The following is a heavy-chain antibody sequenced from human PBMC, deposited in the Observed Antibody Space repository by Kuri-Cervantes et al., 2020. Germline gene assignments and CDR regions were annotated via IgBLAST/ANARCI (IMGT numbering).Heavy chain of an antibody. CDR3: ARGPRIVGAADY. J-gene: IGHJ4*02. V-gene: IGHV3-30-3*01. CDR2: ISYDGSNK. D-gene: IGHD1-26*01. Sequence: GESLKISCAASGFTFSSYAMHWVRQAPGKGLEWVAAISYDGSNKYYADSVKGRFTISRDNSKNTLYLQMNSLRAEDTAVYYCARGPRIVGAADYWGQGTLVTVSS. CDR1: GFTFSSYA.